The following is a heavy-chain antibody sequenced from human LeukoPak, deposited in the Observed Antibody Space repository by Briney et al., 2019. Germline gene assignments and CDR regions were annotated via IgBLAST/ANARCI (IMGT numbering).Heavy chain of an antibody. CDR3: ARRGNNYGYIDY. J-gene: IGHJ4*02. CDR1: GFTFSAYD. V-gene: IGHV3-48*04. Sequence: GTSLRLSCAASGFTFSAYDMHWVRQAPGKGLDWVSYISPTSTTIYYADSVRGRFTISRDNAKNSLYLQMNSLRVEDTAVYYCARRGNNYGYIDYWGQGTLVTVSS. CDR2: ISPTSTTI. D-gene: IGHD1/OR15-1a*01.